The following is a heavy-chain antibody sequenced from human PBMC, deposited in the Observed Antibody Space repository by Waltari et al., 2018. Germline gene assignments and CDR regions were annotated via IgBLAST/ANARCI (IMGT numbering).Heavy chain of an antibody. CDR2: IYYSGST. CDR3: AGIPGTTVDY. V-gene: IGHV4-39*01. CDR1: GASISGSSNY. D-gene: IGHD1-1*01. Sequence: QLQLQESGPGLVKPSETLSLTCTVSGASISGSSNYWGWIRQPPGKGLEWIASIYYSGSTYYKPSLKSRVTISVDMSTNQCSLKVTSVIAADTAVYYWAGIPGTTVDYWGQGILVTVSS. J-gene: IGHJ4*02.